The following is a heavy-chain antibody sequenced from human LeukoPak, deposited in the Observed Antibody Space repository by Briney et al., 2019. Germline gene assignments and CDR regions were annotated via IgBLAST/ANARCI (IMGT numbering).Heavy chain of an antibody. V-gene: IGHV3-23*01. J-gene: IGHJ4*02. CDR1: GFTLNNYD. CDR2: ISGGGETT. CDR3: ARDYADYVGYFFFDY. Sequence: GGSLRLSCAASGFTLNNYDMNWVRQAPGKGLEWVSSISGGGETTYYADSAQGRFTISRDNSKNTLYLPMNSLRAEDTAVYYCARDYADYVGYFFFDYWGQGTLVTVSS. D-gene: IGHD4-17*01.